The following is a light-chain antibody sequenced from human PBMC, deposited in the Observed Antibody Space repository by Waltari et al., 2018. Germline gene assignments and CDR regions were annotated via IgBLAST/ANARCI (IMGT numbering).Light chain of an antibody. CDR1: KIGSKT. Sequence: SYVLTQPPSVSVAPGKTARHTLWGNKIGSKTVLRYQQKPGQAPVLVVYDESDRPPGIPERFSGSNSGNTATLTISRVEAGDEADYYCQVWDSSSDHSWVFGGGTKLTVL. CDR3: QVWDSSSDHSWV. CDR2: DES. J-gene: IGLJ3*02. V-gene: IGLV3-21*03.